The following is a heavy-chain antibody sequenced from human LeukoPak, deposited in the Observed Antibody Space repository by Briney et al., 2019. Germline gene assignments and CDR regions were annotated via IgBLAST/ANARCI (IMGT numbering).Heavy chain of an antibody. Sequence: SVKVSCKASGGTFSSYAISWVRQAPGQGLEWMGGIIPIFGTANYAQKFQGRVTITADESTSTAYMELSSLRSEDTAVYYCATGIGYCSGGRCYSGENYFYYMAVWGKGTTVTVSS. J-gene: IGHJ6*03. V-gene: IGHV1-69*13. CDR1: GGTFSSYA. CDR2: IIPIFGTA. D-gene: IGHD2-15*01. CDR3: ATGIGYCSGGRCYSGENYFYYMAV.